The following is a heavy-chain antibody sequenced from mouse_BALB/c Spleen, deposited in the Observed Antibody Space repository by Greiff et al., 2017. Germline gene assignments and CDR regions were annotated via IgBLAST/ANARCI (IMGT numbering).Heavy chain of an antibody. Sequence: QVQLQQSGAELVRPGSSVKISCKASGYAFSSYWMNWVKQRPGQGLEWIGQIYPGDGDTNYNGKFKGKATLTADTSSSTAYMQLSSLTSEDSAVYFCAYYDYDEAWFAYWGQGTLVTVSA. CDR1: GYAFSSYW. CDR3: AYYDYDEAWFAY. J-gene: IGHJ3*01. V-gene: IGHV1-80*01. D-gene: IGHD2-4*01. CDR2: IYPGDGDT.